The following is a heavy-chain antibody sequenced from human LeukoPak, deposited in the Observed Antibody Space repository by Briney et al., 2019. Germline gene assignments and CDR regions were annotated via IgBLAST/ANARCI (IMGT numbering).Heavy chain of an antibody. D-gene: IGHD4-17*01. J-gene: IGHJ5*02. CDR3: ARLSSHYGDYKVDP. Sequence: ASVKVSCKASGYTFSNYAVLWVRQAPGQRLEWMGWINAGNGNTKYSQEFQGRVSITRDTSASTAYMELSSLRSEDTAVYYCARLSSHYGDYKVDPWGQGTLVTVSS. CDR1: GYTFSNYA. V-gene: IGHV1-3*03. CDR2: INAGNGNT.